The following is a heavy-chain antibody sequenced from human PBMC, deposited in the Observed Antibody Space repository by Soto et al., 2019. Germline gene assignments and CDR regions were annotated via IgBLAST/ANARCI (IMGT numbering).Heavy chain of an antibody. V-gene: IGHV1-18*01. Sequence: QVQLVQSGPEVKKPGASVKVSCKTSGYTFTSYGIAWVRQAPGQGLEWMGWISTYKGNTNYAQKFQGRVTLTTDTSTSTGYMELRGLRSDDTAVYYCAPRSPAFDYWGQGTLVTISS. J-gene: IGHJ4*02. CDR1: GYTFTSYG. CDR2: ISTYKGNT. CDR3: APRSPAFDY.